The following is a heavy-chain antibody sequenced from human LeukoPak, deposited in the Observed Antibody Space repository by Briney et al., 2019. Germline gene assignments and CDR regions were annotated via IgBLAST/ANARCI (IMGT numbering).Heavy chain of an antibody. V-gene: IGHV1-46*01. CDR2: INPSDGST. J-gene: IGHJ4*02. Sequence: ASVKVSCKASGYTFTNYYIHWVRQAPGQGLEWIGIINPSDGSTSCAQNFLGRVTITRDMSTSTVYLDLGSLRSEDTAIYYCARRNLAASRVGYFDNWGQGTLVTVSS. CDR3: ARRNLAASRVGYFDN. D-gene: IGHD6-19*01. CDR1: GYTFTNYY.